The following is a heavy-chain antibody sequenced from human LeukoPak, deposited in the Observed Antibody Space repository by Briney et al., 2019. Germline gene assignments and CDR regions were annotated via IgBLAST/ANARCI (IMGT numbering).Heavy chain of an antibody. J-gene: IGHJ4*02. Sequence: PGGSLRLSCAASGFTFSSYAMTWVRQAPGKGLDWVSTVSGTGTSTFYADSVKVRATISRDNSKNMLYLQMSSLRAEDTAMYYCAKGYYDSHRGFFEYWGLGTLVTVSS. CDR3: AKGYYDSHRGFFEY. CDR1: GFTFSSYA. CDR2: VSGTGTST. V-gene: IGHV3-23*01. D-gene: IGHD3-3*01.